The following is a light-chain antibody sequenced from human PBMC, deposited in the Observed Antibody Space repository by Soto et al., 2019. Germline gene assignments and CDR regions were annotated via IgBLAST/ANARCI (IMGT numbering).Light chain of an antibody. Sequence: QSALTQPRSVSGSPGQSVTISCTGTSSDVGGYNYVSWYQQHPGKAPKLMIYDVSKRPSGVPDRFSGSKSGNTASLTISGLQAEDEADYDCCSYAGSYTLWVFGGGTQLTVL. CDR3: CSYAGSYTLWV. CDR1: SSDVGGYNY. V-gene: IGLV2-11*01. J-gene: IGLJ3*02. CDR2: DVS.